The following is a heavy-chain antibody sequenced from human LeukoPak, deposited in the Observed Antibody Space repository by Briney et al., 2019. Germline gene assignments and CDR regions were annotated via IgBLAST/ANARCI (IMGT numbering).Heavy chain of an antibody. CDR1: GFTFSSYE. Sequence: GGSLRLSCAASGFTFSSYEMNWVRQAPGRGLEWVSYISNSDSTIYYADSVKGRFTISRDNAKNSLYLQMNSLGAEDTAVYYCARERGGFCSSTTCSRALDIWGQGTMVTVSS. D-gene: IGHD2-2*03. CDR3: ARERGGFCSSTTCSRALDI. V-gene: IGHV3-48*03. J-gene: IGHJ3*02. CDR2: ISNSDSTI.